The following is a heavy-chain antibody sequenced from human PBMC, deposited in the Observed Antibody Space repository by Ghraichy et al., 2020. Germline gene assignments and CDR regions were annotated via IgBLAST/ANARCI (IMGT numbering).Heavy chain of an antibody. D-gene: IGHD3-22*01. J-gene: IGHJ4*02. CDR1: GGSISNNRDS. Sequence: SETLSLTCTVSGGSISNNRDSWAWIRQPPGKGLEWIATIFYSGLTHYNPPLESRVTMSVDTSTSQFSLRLGSVTAADTAVYYCGRRVHDGRGYPYFDFWGQGRLVTVSS. CDR2: IFYSGLT. V-gene: IGHV4-39*07. CDR3: GRRVHDGRGYPYFDF.